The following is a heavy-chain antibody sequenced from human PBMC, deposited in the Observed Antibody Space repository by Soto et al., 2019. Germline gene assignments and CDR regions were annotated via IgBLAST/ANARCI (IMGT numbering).Heavy chain of an antibody. CDR2: IIPIFRTP. CDR1: GDTFDTFA. D-gene: IGHD1-1*01. CDR3: ARDKSREQLGGNYYYALDV. J-gene: IGHJ6*02. V-gene: IGHV1-69*12. Sequence: QVQLVQSGAEVLKPGSSVKVSCKASGDTFDTFAISWVRQAPGQGLEWMGGIIPIFRTPDYAQKFQGRVTITADVSTTTAYMELSSLSSEDTAVYYCARDKSREQLGGNYYYALDVWGQGTTVTVSS.